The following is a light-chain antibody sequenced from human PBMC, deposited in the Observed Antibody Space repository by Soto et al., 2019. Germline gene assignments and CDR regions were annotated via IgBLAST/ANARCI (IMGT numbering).Light chain of an antibody. CDR1: QAVNSW. V-gene: IGKV1-12*01. CDR3: QQSNNHPIS. Sequence: DNQLTQSPSSISASVGDRVTITCRASQAVNSWLAWFQQKPGMAPKLVIYDVSSLQSGVPSRFSGIGSGTEFTLTISSLQPEDFATYYCQQSNNHPISFGQGTRLEI. J-gene: IGKJ5*01. CDR2: DVS.